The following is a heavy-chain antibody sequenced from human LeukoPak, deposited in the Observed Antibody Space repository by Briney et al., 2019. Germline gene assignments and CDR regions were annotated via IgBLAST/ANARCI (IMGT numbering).Heavy chain of an antibody. CDR1: GYSISTGYY. V-gene: IGHV4-38-2*02. Sequence: SETLSLTCTVSGYSISTGYYWDWIRQPPGKGLEWIGTFYHGGSTYYNPSLKSRVTISVDTSKNQFSLKLSSVTAADTAVYYCAREEVRGYSYGYYAFDIWGQGTMVTVSS. CDR3: AREEVRGYSYGYYAFDI. D-gene: IGHD5-18*01. CDR2: FYHGGST. J-gene: IGHJ3*02.